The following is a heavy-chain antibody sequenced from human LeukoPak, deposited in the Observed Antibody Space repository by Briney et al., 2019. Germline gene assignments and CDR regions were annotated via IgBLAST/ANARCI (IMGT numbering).Heavy chain of an antibody. Sequence: ASVKVSCKASGYTFTSYYIHWVRQAPGQGLEWMGIINPTSGSTSYAQKFQGRVTMTRDMSTSTVYMELNILRSEDTAVYYCARAITTTPSWYYDFWSGYYLGNWFDPWGQGTLVTVSS. CDR3: ARAITTTPSWYYDFWSGYYLGNWFDP. CDR2: INPTSGST. J-gene: IGHJ5*02. V-gene: IGHV1-46*01. D-gene: IGHD3-3*01. CDR1: GYTFTSYY.